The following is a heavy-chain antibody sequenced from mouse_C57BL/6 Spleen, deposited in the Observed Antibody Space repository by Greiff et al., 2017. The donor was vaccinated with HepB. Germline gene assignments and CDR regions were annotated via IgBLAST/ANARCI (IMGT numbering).Heavy chain of an antibody. V-gene: IGHV5-9*01. Sequence: EVKLVESGGGLVKPGGSLKLSCAASGFTFSSYTMSWVRQTPEKRLEWVATISGGGGNTYYPDSVKGRFTISRDNAKNTLYLQMSSLRSEDTALYYCARHEEDYFDYWGQGTTLTVSS. J-gene: IGHJ2*01. CDR1: GFTFSSYT. CDR2: ISGGGGNT. CDR3: ARHEEDYFDY.